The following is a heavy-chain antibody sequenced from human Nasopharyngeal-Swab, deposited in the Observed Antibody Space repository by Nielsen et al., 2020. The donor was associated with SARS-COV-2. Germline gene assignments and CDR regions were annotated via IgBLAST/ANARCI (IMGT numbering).Heavy chain of an antibody. CDR2: FDPEDGET. D-gene: IGHD6-13*01. V-gene: IGHV1-24*01. Sequence: ASVLVSCKVSADTLTELYMHRMRQDAGKGLEWRGGFDPEDGETFYAQNVQGRVTRTEDTSTDTAYMELSSLRSEDTAVYYCATTAAAAGTRWFDPWGQGTLVTVSS. CDR3: ATTAAAAGTRWFDP. J-gene: IGHJ5*02. CDR1: ADTLTELY.